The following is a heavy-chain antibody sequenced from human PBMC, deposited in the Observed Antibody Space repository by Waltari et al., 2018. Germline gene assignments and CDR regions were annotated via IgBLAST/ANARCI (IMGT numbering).Heavy chain of an antibody. CDR2: IKQDGSEK. Sequence: EVQLVESGGGLVQPGGSLRLSCAASGFTFSSYWMSWVRQAPGKGLEWVANIKQDGSEKYYVDSVKGRFTISRDNAKNSLYLQMNSLRAEDTAVYYCARFKRWSRLINGMDVWGPGTTVTVSS. V-gene: IGHV3-7*03. CDR1: GFTFSSYW. J-gene: IGHJ6*02. D-gene: IGHD2-15*01. CDR3: ARFKRWSRLINGMDV.